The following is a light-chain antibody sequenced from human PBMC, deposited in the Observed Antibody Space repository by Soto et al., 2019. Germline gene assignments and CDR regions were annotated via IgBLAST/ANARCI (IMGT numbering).Light chain of an antibody. J-gene: IGKJ1*01. CDR1: QSISSW. CDR3: QQCNSYPPT. CDR2: KAS. Sequence: DIQMTQSPSTLSASAGDRVTITCRASQSISSWLAWYQQKPGKAPKVLIYKASNLQSGVPSRFSGSGSGTDFTLTISSLQPDDFATYYCQQCNSYPPTFGQGTTVDIK. V-gene: IGKV1-5*03.